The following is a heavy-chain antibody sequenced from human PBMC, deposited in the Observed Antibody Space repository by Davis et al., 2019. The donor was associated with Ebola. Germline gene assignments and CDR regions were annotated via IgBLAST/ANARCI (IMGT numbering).Heavy chain of an antibody. CDR1: GGSISSSNW. D-gene: IGHD6-19*01. Sequence: MPSETLSLTCAVSGGSISSSNWWRWVRPPPGKGLEWIGEIYHSGSTNYNPSLKSRVTISVDKSKNQFSLKLSSVTAADTAVYYCARVHSSSGWLFDYWGQGTLVTVSS. V-gene: IGHV4-4*02. CDR2: IYHSGST. J-gene: IGHJ4*02. CDR3: ARVHSSSGWLFDY.